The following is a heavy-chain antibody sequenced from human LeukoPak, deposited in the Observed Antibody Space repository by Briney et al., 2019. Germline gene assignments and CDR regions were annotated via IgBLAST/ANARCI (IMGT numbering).Heavy chain of an antibody. V-gene: IGHV4-31*03. Sequence: SETLSLTCTVSGGSISSGGYYWSWIRQHPGKGLEWIGYIYYSGSTYYNPSLKSRVTISVDTSKSQFSLKLSSVTAADTAVYYCARGDHIVVVTDWYFDLWGRGTLVTVSS. CDR2: IYYSGST. CDR1: GGSISSGGYY. J-gene: IGHJ2*01. D-gene: IGHD2-21*02. CDR3: ARGDHIVVVTDWYFDL.